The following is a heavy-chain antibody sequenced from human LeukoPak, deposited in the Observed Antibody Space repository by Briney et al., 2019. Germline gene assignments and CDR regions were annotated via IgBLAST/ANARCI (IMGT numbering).Heavy chain of an antibody. CDR2: IYSGGNT. CDR3: ARRAGEYSHPYDY. Sequence: GGSLRLSCAASGFTVSSNYMSWVRQAPGKGLEWVSFIYSGGNTHYSDSVKGRFTISRDNSKNTLYLQMNSLRAEDTAVYYCARRAGEYSHPYDYWGQGTLVTVSS. V-gene: IGHV3-53*01. J-gene: IGHJ4*02. CDR1: GFTVSSNY. D-gene: IGHD4-17*01.